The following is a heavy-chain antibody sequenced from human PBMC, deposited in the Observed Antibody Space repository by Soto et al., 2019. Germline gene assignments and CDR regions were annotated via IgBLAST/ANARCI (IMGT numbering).Heavy chain of an antibody. Sequence: SETLSLTCTVSGGSISSYYWSWIRQPPGKGLEWIGYIYYSGSTNYNPSLKSRVTISVDTSKNQFSLKLSSVPAADTAVYYCARLLFGAANWFDPWGQGTLVTVSS. CDR2: IYYSGST. D-gene: IGHD3-10*01. CDR3: ARLLFGAANWFDP. V-gene: IGHV4-59*01. CDR1: GGSISSYY. J-gene: IGHJ5*02.